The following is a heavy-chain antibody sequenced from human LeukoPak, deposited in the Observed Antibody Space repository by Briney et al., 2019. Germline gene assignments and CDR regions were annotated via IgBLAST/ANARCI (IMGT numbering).Heavy chain of an antibody. Sequence: GGSLRLSCAASGFTFSSYAMSWVRQAPGKGLEWVSAISGSGGSTYYADSVKGRLTISRDNSKNTLYLQMNSLRAEDTAVYYCAKDRVPLAARPLHFDYWGQGTLVTVSS. D-gene: IGHD6-6*01. CDR2: ISGSGGST. CDR3: AKDRVPLAARPLHFDY. J-gene: IGHJ4*02. CDR1: GFTFSSYA. V-gene: IGHV3-23*01.